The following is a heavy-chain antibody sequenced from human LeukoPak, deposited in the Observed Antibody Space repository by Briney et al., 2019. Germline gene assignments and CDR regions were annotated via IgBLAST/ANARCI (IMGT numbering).Heavy chain of an antibody. CDR3: AREYVLAVAGTNYYHGMDV. D-gene: IGHD6-19*01. CDR1: GFILRNYD. V-gene: IGHV3-13*01. J-gene: IGHJ6*02. CDR2: IGTAGDT. Sequence: QPGGSLRLSCAASGFILRNYDMHWGRQRPGKGLEWVSTIGTAGDTYYADSVEGRFTISRESAMNSLSLQMSTLRGGDTAHYYCAREYVLAVAGTNYYHGMDVWGQGTAVTVYS.